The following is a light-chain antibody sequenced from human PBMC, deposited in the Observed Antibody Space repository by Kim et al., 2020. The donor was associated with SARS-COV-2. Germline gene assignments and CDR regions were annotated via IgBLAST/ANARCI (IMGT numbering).Light chain of an antibody. CDR1: DLGDKY. J-gene: IGLJ3*02. V-gene: IGLV3-1*01. CDR3: QAWDSSTVV. Sequence: VSPGQSVSITCSGDDLGDKYVCWYHQKPGQSPVLVIYEDTKRPSGIPERFSGSTSGNTATLTISGTQTMDEADYYCQAWDSSTVVFGGGTQLTVL. CDR2: EDT.